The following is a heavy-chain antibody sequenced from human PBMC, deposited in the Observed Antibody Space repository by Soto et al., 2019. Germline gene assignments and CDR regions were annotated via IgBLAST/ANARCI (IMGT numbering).Heavy chain of an antibody. CDR3: AKEYCTNGVCYYYYYYGMDV. Sequence: VGSLRLSCAASGFTFSSYGMHWVRQAPGKGLEWVAVISYDGSNKYYADSVKGRFTISRDNSKNTLYLQMNSLRAEDTAVYYCAKEYCTNGVCYYYYYYGMDVWGQGTTVTV. CDR1: GFTFSSYG. J-gene: IGHJ6*02. D-gene: IGHD2-8*01. V-gene: IGHV3-30*18. CDR2: ISYDGSNK.